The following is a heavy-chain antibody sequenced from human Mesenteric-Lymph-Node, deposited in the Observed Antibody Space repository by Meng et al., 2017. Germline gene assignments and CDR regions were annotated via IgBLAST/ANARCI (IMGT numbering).Heavy chain of an antibody. CDR3: AREGVVRGVIVY. D-gene: IGHD3-10*01. V-gene: IGHV1-2*02. J-gene: IGHJ4*02. CDR2: INPNSGGT. Sequence: ASVKVSCKASGYTFTGYYMHWVRQAPGQGLEWMGWINPNSGGTNYAQKFQGRVTMTRDTSISTAYMELSSLRSEDTAAYYCAREGVVRGVIVYWGQGTLVTVSS. CDR1: GYTFTGYY.